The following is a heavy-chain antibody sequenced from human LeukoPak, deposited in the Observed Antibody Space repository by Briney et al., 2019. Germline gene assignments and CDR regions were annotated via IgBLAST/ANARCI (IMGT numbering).Heavy chain of an antibody. CDR1: GYSISSGYY. J-gene: IGHJ3*02. Sequence: PSETLSLTCAVSGYSISSGYYWGWIRQPPGKGLEWIGSIYYSGSTYYNPSLKSRVTISVDTSKNQFSLKLSSVTAADTAVYYCARSYYYDSPDAFDIWGQGTMVTVSS. V-gene: IGHV4-38-2*01. D-gene: IGHD3-22*01. CDR3: ARSYYYDSPDAFDI. CDR2: IYYSGST.